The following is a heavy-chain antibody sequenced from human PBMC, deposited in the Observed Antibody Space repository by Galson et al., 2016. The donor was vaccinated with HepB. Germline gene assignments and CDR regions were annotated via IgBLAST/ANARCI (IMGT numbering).Heavy chain of an antibody. Sequence: SLRLSCAASGFTFSTYAMSWVRQAPGKGLEWLSVISGSGGGTKYADSVKGRFTNSRGNSKNTLYLQMNSLRAEDTAIYYCAKVLEHGRGDFWGQGTLVTVSS. J-gene: IGHJ4*02. D-gene: IGHD3-3*01. CDR2: ISGSGGGT. V-gene: IGHV3-23*01. CDR1: GFTFSTYA. CDR3: AKVLEHGRGDF.